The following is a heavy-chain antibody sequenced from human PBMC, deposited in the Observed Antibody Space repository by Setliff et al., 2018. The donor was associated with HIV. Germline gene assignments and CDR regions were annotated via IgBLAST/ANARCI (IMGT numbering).Heavy chain of an antibody. Sequence: SETLSLTCTVSGGSISSGGYYWSWIRQHPGKGPEWIGYIYYSGSTYYNPSLKSRVTISVDTSKNQFSLKLSSVTAADTAVYYCARLETYYYDSSGSTGWYFDLWGRGTLVTVSS. CDR1: GGSISSGGYY. CDR2: IYYSGST. V-gene: IGHV4-31*03. D-gene: IGHD3-22*01. J-gene: IGHJ2*01. CDR3: ARLETYYYDSSGSTGWYFDL.